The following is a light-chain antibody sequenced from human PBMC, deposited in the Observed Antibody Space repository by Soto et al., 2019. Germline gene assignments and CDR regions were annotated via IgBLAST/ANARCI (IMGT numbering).Light chain of an antibody. J-gene: IGKJ1*01. Sequence: EIVLTQSPGTLSLSPGERATLSCRASQSLDARYLAWYQVKPGQAPRLLFYGASSRATGIPDRFIGSGSGTNFTLTITGLEPEDFAVYYCKQFHISRTFGQGTTVDIK. CDR2: GAS. CDR1: QSLDARY. CDR3: KQFHISRT. V-gene: IGKV3-20*01.